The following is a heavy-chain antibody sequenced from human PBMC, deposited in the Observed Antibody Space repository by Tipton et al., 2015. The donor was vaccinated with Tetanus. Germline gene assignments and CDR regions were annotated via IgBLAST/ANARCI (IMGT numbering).Heavy chain of an antibody. D-gene: IGHD3-16*01. J-gene: IGHJ5*02. Sequence: TLSLTCTVSGGSVNSDDYYWTWIRQHPGKGLDWIGYIFHTGGAYYNPSLKSRATISIDTSKNHFSLKLSSVTAADTAVYYCARVDDSVWGGPFDPWGQGVLVTVSS. CDR3: ARVDDSVWGGPFDP. CDR2: IFHTGGA. CDR1: GGSVNSDDYY. V-gene: IGHV4-31*03.